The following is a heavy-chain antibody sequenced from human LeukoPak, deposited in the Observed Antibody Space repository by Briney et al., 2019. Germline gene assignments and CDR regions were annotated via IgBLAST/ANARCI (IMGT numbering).Heavy chain of an antibody. D-gene: IGHD6-13*01. CDR3: AGGRSSSWYSFLDY. V-gene: IGHV4-59*01. Sequence: HSETLSLTCTVSGGSISTYYWSWIRQPPGKGLEWIGYIYYSGSTNFNPSLTSRVTMSVDTSKNQFSLRLSSVTAADAAVYYCAGGRSSSWYSFLDYWGQGTLVTVSS. CDR2: IYYSGST. J-gene: IGHJ4*02. CDR1: GGSISTYY.